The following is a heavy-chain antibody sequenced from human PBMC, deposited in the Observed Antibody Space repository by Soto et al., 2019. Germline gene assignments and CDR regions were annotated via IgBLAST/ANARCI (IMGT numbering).Heavy chain of an antibody. CDR1: GFTFSNYA. CDR2: ISGSGGST. V-gene: IGHV3-23*01. Sequence: GGSLRLSCAASGFTFSNYAMNWVRQAPGKGLEWVSTISGSGGSTYYADSVKGRFTISRDNSKNTLYLQMNSLRADDTAVYYCAKGNVLRYFDWLPYFDYWGQGTLVTVSS. CDR3: AKGNVLRYFDWLPYFDY. J-gene: IGHJ4*02. D-gene: IGHD3-9*01.